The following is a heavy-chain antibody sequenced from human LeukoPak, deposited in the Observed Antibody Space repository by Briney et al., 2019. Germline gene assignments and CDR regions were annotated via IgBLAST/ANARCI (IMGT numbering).Heavy chain of an antibody. CDR1: GFTFDSYA. V-gene: IGHV3-23*01. CDR2: FSGSRGST. Sequence: GGSLRLSCAASGFTFDSYAMNWVRQAPGKGLEWVSGFSGSRGSTYYADSVKGRFTISRDNSKNTLYLQMNSLRAEDTAVYYCAKDVNYYDSSGLVDYWGQGTLVTVSS. J-gene: IGHJ4*02. D-gene: IGHD3-22*01. CDR3: AKDVNYYDSSGLVDY.